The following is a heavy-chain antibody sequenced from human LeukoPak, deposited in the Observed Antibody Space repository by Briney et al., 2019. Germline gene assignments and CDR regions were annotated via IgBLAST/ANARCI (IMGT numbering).Heavy chain of an antibody. Sequence: GGSLRLSCGASGFTFDDFGMHWVRQAPGKGLEWVSSISWNSANIAQADSVKGRFTVSRDNAKNSLYLQMNSLRFEDMALYFCAKASTYDLVPSIDYWGQGTLVTVSA. CDR3: AKASTYDLVPSIDY. V-gene: IGHV3-9*03. CDR1: GFTFDDFG. D-gene: IGHD3-3*01. J-gene: IGHJ4*02. CDR2: ISWNSANI.